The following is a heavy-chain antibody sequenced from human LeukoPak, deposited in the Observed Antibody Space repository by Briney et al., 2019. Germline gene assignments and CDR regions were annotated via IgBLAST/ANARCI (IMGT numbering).Heavy chain of an antibody. CDR1: GFTFSSYS. V-gene: IGHV3-21*01. CDR2: ISSSSTYI. J-gene: IGHJ4*02. D-gene: IGHD6-13*01. Sequence: GGSLRPSCAASGFTFSSYSMNWVRQAPGKGLEWVSSISSSSTYIYYADSVKGRFTISRDNAKNSLYLQMNSLRADDTAVYYCARVAEAAAFDYWGQGTLVTVSS. CDR3: ARVAEAAAFDY.